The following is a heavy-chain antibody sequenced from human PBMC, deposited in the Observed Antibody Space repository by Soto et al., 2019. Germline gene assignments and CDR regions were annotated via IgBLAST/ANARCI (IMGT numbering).Heavy chain of an antibody. Sequence: QVQLQESGPGLVKPSQTLSLSCTVSGGSISSVGYYWSWIRQHPGKGLEWMGYIYYSGSTHYIPSLKSRVTISVDTSKNQFALKLSSVTAADTAVYYCVRTSSSSDAFDIWGQGTMVTVSS. CDR1: GGSISSVGYY. J-gene: IGHJ3*02. D-gene: IGHD6-6*01. V-gene: IGHV4-31*03. CDR3: VRTSSSSDAFDI. CDR2: IYYSGST.